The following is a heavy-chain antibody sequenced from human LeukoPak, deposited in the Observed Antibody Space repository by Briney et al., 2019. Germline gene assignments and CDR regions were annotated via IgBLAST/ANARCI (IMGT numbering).Heavy chain of an antibody. D-gene: IGHD3-16*01. CDR2: ISDSGSTI. J-gene: IGHJ1*01. Sequence: PGGSLRLSCAASGFTFSDYYMSWIRQAPGKGLEWVSYISDSGSTIYYVDSVKGRFTISRDNAKNSLYLQMNSLRAEDTAVYYCARVAGDYLASAVYFQHWGQGTLVTVSS. CDR3: ARVAGDYLASAVYFQH. CDR1: GFTFSDYY. V-gene: IGHV3-11*04.